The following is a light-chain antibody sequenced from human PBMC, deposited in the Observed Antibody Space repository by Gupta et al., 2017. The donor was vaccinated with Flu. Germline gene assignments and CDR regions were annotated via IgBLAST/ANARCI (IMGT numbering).Light chain of an antibody. Sequence: GERATLSCRASQSVTSIYLAWYQQKPGQAPRLLIYGTSNRATGIPARFSGSGSGTDFTLTISRLEPEDFAVYYCQQYGSQLTFGGGTKVEIK. V-gene: IGKV3-20*01. J-gene: IGKJ4*01. CDR3: QQYGSQLT. CDR1: QSVTSIY. CDR2: GTS.